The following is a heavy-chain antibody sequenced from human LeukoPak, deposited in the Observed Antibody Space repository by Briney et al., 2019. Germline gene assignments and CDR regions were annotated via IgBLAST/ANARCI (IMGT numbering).Heavy chain of an antibody. CDR3: ARSGYSGYEFDH. Sequence: GGSLRLSCAVSGFTFSTYRMNWVRQAPGMGLEWVSYISSSSITYYADSVKGRFTISRDNAKNSLFLQMDSLRDEDTAVYYCARSGYSGYEFDHWGQGTRVTLSS. D-gene: IGHD5-12*01. J-gene: IGHJ4*02. V-gene: IGHV3-48*02. CDR2: ISSSSIT. CDR1: GFTFSTYR.